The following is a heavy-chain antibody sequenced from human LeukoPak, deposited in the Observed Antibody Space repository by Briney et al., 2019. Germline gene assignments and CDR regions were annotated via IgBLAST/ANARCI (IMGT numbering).Heavy chain of an antibody. Sequence: PGGSLRLSCAASRFTFSSYGMHWVRQAPGKGLEWVAVISYDGSNKYYADSVKGRFTISRDNSKNTLYLQMNSLRAEDTAVYYCAKDSRESSGHFPYYYYYHYGLDVWGQGTTVTVSS. CDR2: ISYDGSNK. J-gene: IGHJ6*02. V-gene: IGHV3-30*18. D-gene: IGHD3-22*01. CDR1: RFTFSSYG. CDR3: AKDSRESSGHFPYYYYYHYGLDV.